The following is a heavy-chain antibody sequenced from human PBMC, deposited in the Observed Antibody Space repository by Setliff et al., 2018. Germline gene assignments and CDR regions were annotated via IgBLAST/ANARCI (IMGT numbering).Heavy chain of an antibody. D-gene: IGHD4-4*01. CDR1: GGSISSGGYY. V-gene: IGHV4-31*03. CDR3: ARDPLTTTVRHAFDI. Sequence: TLSLTCTVSGGSISSGGYYWSWIRQYPGKGLEWIGYIYYSGSTYYNPSLKSRVTISVDTSKNQFSLKLSSVTAADTAVYYCARDPLTTTVRHAFDIWGQGTMVTVSS. CDR2: IYYSGST. J-gene: IGHJ3*02.